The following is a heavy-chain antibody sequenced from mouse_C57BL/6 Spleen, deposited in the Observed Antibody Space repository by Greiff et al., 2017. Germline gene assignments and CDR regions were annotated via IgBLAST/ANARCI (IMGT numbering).Heavy chain of an antibody. CDR3: AEAYYSNYGAD. Sequence: QVQLKQSGPELVKPGASVKISCKASGYAFSSSWMNWVKQRPGKGLEWIGRIYPGDGDTNYNGKFKGKATLTADKSSSTAYMQLRSLTSEDSAVYFCAEAYYSNYGADWGQGTLVTVSA. J-gene: IGHJ3*01. V-gene: IGHV1-82*01. D-gene: IGHD2-5*01. CDR1: GYAFSSSW. CDR2: IYPGDGDT.